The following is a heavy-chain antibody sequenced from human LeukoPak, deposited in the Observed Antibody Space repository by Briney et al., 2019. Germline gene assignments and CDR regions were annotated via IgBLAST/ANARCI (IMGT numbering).Heavy chain of an antibody. CDR2: IYYSGST. D-gene: IGHD3-10*01. Sequence: SETLSLTCTVSGGSISSYYWNWIRQPPGRGLEWIGYIYYSGSTNYNPSLKSRVTMSVDTSKNQFSLKLTSVTAADTAFYYCARHFYGSGSYYSPFDYWGQGTLVAVSS. V-gene: IGHV4-59*08. CDR1: GGSISSYY. J-gene: IGHJ4*02. CDR3: ARHFYGSGSYYSPFDY.